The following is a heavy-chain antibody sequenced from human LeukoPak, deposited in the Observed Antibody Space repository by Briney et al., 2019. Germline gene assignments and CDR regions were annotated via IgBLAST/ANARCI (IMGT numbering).Heavy chain of an antibody. Sequence: GGSPRLSCAASGYTFTSYYMHWVRQAPGQGLEWMGIINPSGGSTSYAQKFQGRVTMTRDTSTSTVYMELSSLRSEDTAVYYCYYDSRDSIDYWGQGTLVTVSS. CDR2: INPSGGST. CDR1: GYTFTSYY. J-gene: IGHJ4*02. CDR3: YYDSRDSIDY. V-gene: IGHV1-46*01. D-gene: IGHD3-22*01.